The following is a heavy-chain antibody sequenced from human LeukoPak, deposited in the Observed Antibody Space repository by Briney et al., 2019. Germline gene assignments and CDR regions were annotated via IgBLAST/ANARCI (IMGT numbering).Heavy chain of an antibody. J-gene: IGHJ4*02. Sequence: GGSLRLSCTSSGFTFREFAVSWFRQAPGKGLEWIGFIRSSIYGGTPKAAASVKGRFIFSRDDSKGVAYLRMNSLKTDDTAVYYCSREWGDGNDLRPDSWGQGTLVTVSS. CDR3: SREWGDGNDLRPDS. CDR1: GFTFREFA. V-gene: IGHV3-49*03. CDR2: IRSSIYGGTP. D-gene: IGHD1-1*01.